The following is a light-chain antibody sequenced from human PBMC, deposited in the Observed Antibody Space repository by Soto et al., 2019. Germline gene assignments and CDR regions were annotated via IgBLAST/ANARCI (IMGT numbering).Light chain of an antibody. J-gene: IGLJ1*01. V-gene: IGLV2-23*01. Sequence: QSALTQPASVSGSPGQSITISCTGTSSDVGSYNLVSWYQQHPGKAPKLMIYEGSKRPSGVSNRFSGSKSGNTASLTISRLHDEEEDDYQCCSYAGSSTYVFGTGTKVTV. CDR2: EGS. CDR3: CSYAGSSTYV. CDR1: SSDVGSYNL.